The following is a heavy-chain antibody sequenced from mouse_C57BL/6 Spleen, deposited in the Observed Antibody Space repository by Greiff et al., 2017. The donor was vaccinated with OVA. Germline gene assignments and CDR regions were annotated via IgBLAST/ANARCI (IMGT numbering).Heavy chain of an antibody. CDR2: INYDGSST. CDR1: GFTFSDYY. CDR3: ARVGDYGWFAY. D-gene: IGHD2-4*01. J-gene: IGHJ3*01. Sequence: EVMLVESEGGLVQPGSSMKLSCTASGFTFSDYYMAWVRQVPEKGLEWVANINYDGSSTYYLDSLKSRFIISRDNAKNILYLQMSSLKSEDTATYYCARVGDYGWFAYWGQGTLVTVSA. V-gene: IGHV5-16*01.